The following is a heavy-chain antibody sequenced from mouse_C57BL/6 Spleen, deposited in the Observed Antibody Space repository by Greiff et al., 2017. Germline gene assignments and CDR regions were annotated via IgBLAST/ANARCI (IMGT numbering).Heavy chain of an antibody. Sequence: VQLKESGPGLVQPSQSLSITCTVSGFSLTSYGVHWVRQSPGKGLEWLGVIWSGGSTDYNAAFISRLSISKDNSKSQVFFKMNSLQADDTAIYYCAREEIYYGYFDVWGTGTTVTVSS. CDR1: GFSLTSYG. J-gene: IGHJ1*03. CDR2: IWSGGST. CDR3: AREEIYYGYFDV. V-gene: IGHV2-2*01. D-gene: IGHD2-1*01.